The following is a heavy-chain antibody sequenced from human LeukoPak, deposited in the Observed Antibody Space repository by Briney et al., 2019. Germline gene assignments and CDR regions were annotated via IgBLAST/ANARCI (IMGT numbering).Heavy chain of an antibody. CDR1: GFTFSSYA. Sequence: GGSLRLSCAASGFTFSSYAMSWVRQAPGQGLEWVSAISGSGGSTYYADSVKGRFTISRDNSKNTLYLQMNSLRAEDTAVYYCAKGGAYCSSTSCYTGRWYFDLWGRGTLVTVSS. CDR2: ISGSGGST. CDR3: AKGGAYCSSTSCYTGRWYFDL. J-gene: IGHJ2*01. D-gene: IGHD2-2*02. V-gene: IGHV3-23*01.